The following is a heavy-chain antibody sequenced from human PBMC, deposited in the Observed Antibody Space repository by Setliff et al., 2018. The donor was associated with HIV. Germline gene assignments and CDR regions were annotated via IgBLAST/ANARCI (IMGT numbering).Heavy chain of an antibody. CDR2: IYSSGST. D-gene: IGHD5-18*01. V-gene: IGHV4-4*07. CDR1: GGSISSHY. J-gene: IGHJ6*02. CDR3: ARVKYSYAQGFYYGLDV. Sequence: SETLSLTCTVSGGSISSHYWSWIRQPPGKGLEWIGSIYSSGSTNYNPSLKSRVTMSVDTSKSQFSLKLRSVTAADTAMFYYARVKYSYAQGFYYGLDVWGQGTTVTVSS.